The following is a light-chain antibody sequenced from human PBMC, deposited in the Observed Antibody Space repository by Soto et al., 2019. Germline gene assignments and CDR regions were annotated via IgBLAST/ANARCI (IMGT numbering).Light chain of an antibody. CDR3: QQYGGSPIT. CDR1: QSVTTR. J-gene: IGKJ5*01. V-gene: IGKV3-20*01. CDR2: GAS. Sequence: EIVLTQSPDTLSLSPGGRATLSCRASQSVTTRLAWYQQKPGQPPRLLISGASVSASGVPFRISGSGSGTDFTLTISRLEPEDFALYYCQQYGGSPITFGLGTRLDVK.